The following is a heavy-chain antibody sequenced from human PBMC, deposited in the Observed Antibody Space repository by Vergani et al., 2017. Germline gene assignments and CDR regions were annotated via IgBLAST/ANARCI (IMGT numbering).Heavy chain of an antibody. CDR3: ERAVAGAYYYYGMDV. CDR1: GGSISSYY. CDR2: IYYSGST. D-gene: IGHD6-19*01. V-gene: IGHV4-59*01. J-gene: IGHJ6*02. Sequence: QVQMQESGPGLLKPSETLSLTCTVPGGSISSYYWSWIRQPPRKGLEWIGYIYYSGSTNYNPSLKSRVTISVDTSKNQFSLKLSSVTAADTALYYCERAVAGAYYYYGMDVWGQGTTVTVSS.